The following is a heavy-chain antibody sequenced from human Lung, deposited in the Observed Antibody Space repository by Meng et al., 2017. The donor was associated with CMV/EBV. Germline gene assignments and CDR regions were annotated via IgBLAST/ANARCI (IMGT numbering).Heavy chain of an antibody. J-gene: IGHJ4*02. D-gene: IGHD2-21*01. Sequence: GESLKISCQASGYNFVHYWIGWVRQMPGKGLEWMGIIYPGDSNTRYSPSFQGQVSISADKSINTTYLQWSSLKASDTAIYFCARYTYCGVDCYPRRFDYWGQGTLVTVSS. CDR2: IYPGDSNT. CDR1: GYNFVHYW. V-gene: IGHV5-51*01. CDR3: ARYTYCGVDCYPRRFDY.